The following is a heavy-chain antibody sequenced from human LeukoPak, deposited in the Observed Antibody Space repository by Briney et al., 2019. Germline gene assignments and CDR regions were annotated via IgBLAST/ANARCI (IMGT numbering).Heavy chain of an antibody. CDR3: AGAFGSYIDY. J-gene: IGHJ4*02. Sequence: GGSLRLSCAASGFNFSTFGLHWVRQAPGKGLEWVADIWYDGTKKYYADSVKGRFTISRDISMNMLYLQMNSLRAEDTAVYYCAGAFGSYIDYWGQGTLVTVSS. CDR1: GFNFSTFG. D-gene: IGHD1-26*01. V-gene: IGHV3-33*01. CDR2: IWYDGTKK.